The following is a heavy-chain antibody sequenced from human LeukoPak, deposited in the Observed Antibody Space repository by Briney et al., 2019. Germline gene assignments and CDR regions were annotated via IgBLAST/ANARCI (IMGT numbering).Heavy chain of an antibody. CDR2: IKGDGSEK. D-gene: IGHD3-22*01. Sequence: GGSLRLSCAASGFTLSGYFMSWVRQAPGEGLEWVASIKGDGSEKYYVDSVKGRFTISRDNAKNSLYLQMNSLRAEDTAVHFCARDRGWRSGGYYLYYFDFWGQGTLVTVSS. CDR3: ARDRGWRSGGYYLYYFDF. CDR1: GFTLSGYF. J-gene: IGHJ4*02. V-gene: IGHV3-7*01.